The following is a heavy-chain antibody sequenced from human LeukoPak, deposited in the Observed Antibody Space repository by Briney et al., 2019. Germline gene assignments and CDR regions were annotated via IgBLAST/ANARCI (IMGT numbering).Heavy chain of an antibody. Sequence: GGSLRLSCAASGFTFSSYSMNWVRQAPGKGLEWVSSISSSSSYIYYADSVKGRFTISRDNAKNSLYLQMNSLRAEDTAVYYCARDRAVAGTVWFDPWGQGTLVTVSS. J-gene: IGHJ5*02. CDR3: ARDRAVAGTVWFDP. V-gene: IGHV3-21*01. CDR1: GFTFSSYS. D-gene: IGHD6-19*01. CDR2: ISSSSSYI.